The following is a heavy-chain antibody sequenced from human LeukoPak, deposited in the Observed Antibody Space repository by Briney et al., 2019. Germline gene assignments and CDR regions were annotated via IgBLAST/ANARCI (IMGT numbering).Heavy chain of an antibody. CDR3: AREVGAAAGTGFDY. V-gene: IGHV3-66*02. CDR2: IYSGGST. CDR1: GFTVSSKY. Sequence: GGSLRLSCAASGFTVSSKYMSWVRQAPGKGLEWVSVIYSGGSTYYADSVKGRFTISRDNSKNTLYLEMNSLRAEDTAVYYRAREVGAAAGTGFDYWGQGTLVIVSS. D-gene: IGHD6-13*01. J-gene: IGHJ4*02.